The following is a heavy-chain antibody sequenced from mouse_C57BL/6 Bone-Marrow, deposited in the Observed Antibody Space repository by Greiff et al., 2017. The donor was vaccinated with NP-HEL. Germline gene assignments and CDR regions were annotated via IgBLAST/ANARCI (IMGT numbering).Heavy chain of an antibody. J-gene: IGHJ2*01. Sequence: QVQLQQSGAELVRPGASVKLSCKASGYTFTDYYINWVKQRPGQGLEWIARIYPGSGNTYYNEKFKGKATLTAEKSSSTAYMQLSSLTSEDSAVYFCARSVITTVVADIDYWGQGTTLTVSS. CDR1: GYTFTDYY. CDR3: ARSVITTVVADIDY. CDR2: IYPGSGNT. D-gene: IGHD1-1*01. V-gene: IGHV1-76*01.